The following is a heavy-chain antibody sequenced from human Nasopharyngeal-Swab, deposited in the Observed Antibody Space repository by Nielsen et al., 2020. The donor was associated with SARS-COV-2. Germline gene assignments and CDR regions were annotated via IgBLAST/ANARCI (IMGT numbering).Heavy chain of an antibody. Sequence: KVSCKASGYTFTSYGISWVRQAPGQGLEWMGWISAYNGNTNYAQKLQGRVTMTTDTSTSTAYMELRSLRSDDTAVYYCARVSNVEYSSMTYYYYGMDVWGQGTTVTVSS. CDR1: GYTFTSYG. CDR3: ARVSNVEYSSMTYYYYGMDV. CDR2: ISAYNGNT. D-gene: IGHD6-6*01. V-gene: IGHV1-18*04. J-gene: IGHJ6*02.